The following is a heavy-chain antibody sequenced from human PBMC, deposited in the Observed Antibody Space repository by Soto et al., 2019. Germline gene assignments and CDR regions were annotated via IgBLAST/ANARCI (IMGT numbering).Heavy chain of an antibody. CDR3: ARDVYYDSSGCMDV. D-gene: IGHD3-22*01. CDR1: VYIFSSHG. V-gene: IGHV1-18*01. J-gene: IGHJ6*02. Sequence: XSVKVSCKASVYIFSSHGLSWIRQAPGQGLEWMGWINPYTGDTYYIQKFRGRVTMTTDTSTTTAYMELRSLTSDDTAVYYCARDVYYDSSGCMDVWGQGTTVTVSS. CDR2: INPYTGDT.